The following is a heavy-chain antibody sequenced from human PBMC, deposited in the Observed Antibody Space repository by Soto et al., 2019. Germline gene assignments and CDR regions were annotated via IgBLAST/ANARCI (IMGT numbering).Heavy chain of an antibody. J-gene: IGHJ4*02. CDR1: GFSFSSYA. Sequence: EVQLLESGGGLVQPGGSLRLSCAASGFSFSSYAMSWVRQAPGKGLEWTSAISGGGGTKYYADSVKGRFTISRDNSENTVYLQMNSLRAEDTAVYYCAKCYGSGIFHNYAYWGQGALVTVSS. V-gene: IGHV3-23*01. CDR2: ISGGGGTK. D-gene: IGHD3-10*01. CDR3: AKCYGSGIFHNYAY.